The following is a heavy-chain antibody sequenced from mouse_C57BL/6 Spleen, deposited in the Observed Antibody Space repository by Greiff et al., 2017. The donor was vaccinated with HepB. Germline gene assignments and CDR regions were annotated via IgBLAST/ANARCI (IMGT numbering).Heavy chain of an antibody. CDR2: IHPNSGST. CDR1: GYTFTSYW. V-gene: IGHV1-64*01. CDR3: ARSDGYYGNFAY. D-gene: IGHD2-3*01. Sequence: VQLQQSGAELVKPGASVKLSCKASGYTFTSYWMHWVKQRPGQGLEWIGMIHPNSGSTNYNEKFKSKATLTVDKSSSTAYMQLSSLTSEDSAVYYCARSDGYYGNFAYWGQGTLVTVSA. J-gene: IGHJ3*01.